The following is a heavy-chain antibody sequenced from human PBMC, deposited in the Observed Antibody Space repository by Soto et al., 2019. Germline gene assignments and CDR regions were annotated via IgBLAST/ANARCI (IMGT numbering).Heavy chain of an antibody. CDR1: GYTLTSYY. CDR2: INPSGGST. CDR3: ARTPRIAAAHNWFDP. V-gene: IGHV1-46*01. D-gene: IGHD6-13*01. J-gene: IGHJ5*02. Sequence: GASVKVSCKGSGYTLTSYYMHWVRQGPGQGLEWMGIINPSGGSTSYAQKFQGRVTMTRDTSTSTVYMELSSLRSEDTAVYYCARTPRIAAAHNWFDPWGQGTLVTVSS.